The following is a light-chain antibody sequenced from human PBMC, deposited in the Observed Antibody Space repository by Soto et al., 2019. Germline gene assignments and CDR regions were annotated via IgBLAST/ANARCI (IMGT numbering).Light chain of an antibody. CDR2: DSN. V-gene: IGLV1-40*03. Sequence: QAVVTQPPSVSGAPGQRVIISCTGSSSNIGAGRDVHWYRQFPGEAPKFLISDSNHRPSGVPDRFSVSKSGASASLAITGLRAEDEADYFCNSYTSSTSRPYVFGTGTKLTVL. CDR1: SSNIGAGRD. CDR3: NSYTSSTSRPYV. J-gene: IGLJ1*01.